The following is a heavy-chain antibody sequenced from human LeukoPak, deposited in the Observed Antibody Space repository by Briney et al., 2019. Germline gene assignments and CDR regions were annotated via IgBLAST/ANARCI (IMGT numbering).Heavy chain of an antibody. Sequence: GGSLRLSCAASGFIFNTYAINWVRQAPGKGLEWVSAISGSGGSTYYADSVKGRFTISRDNSKNTLYLQMNSLRAEDTAVYYCAKDRSITMIVVVITYFDYWGQGTLVTVSS. V-gene: IGHV3-23*01. CDR2: ISGSGGST. CDR3: AKDRSITMIVVVITYFDY. CDR1: GFIFNTYA. J-gene: IGHJ4*02. D-gene: IGHD3-22*01.